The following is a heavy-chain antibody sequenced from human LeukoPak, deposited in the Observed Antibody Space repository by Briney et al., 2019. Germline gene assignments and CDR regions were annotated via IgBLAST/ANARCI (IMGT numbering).Heavy chain of an antibody. J-gene: IGHJ4*02. CDR1: GFTFSSYA. D-gene: IGHD3-9*01. V-gene: IGHV3-23*01. CDR3: AKDGYDILTGTKTPFDY. CDR2: ISGSGGST. Sequence: GGSLRLSCAASGFTFSSYAMTWVRQAPGKGLEWVSAISGSGGSTYYADSVKGRFTISRDNSKNTLYLQMNSLRAEDTAVYYCAKDGYDILTGTKTPFDYWGQGTLVTVSS.